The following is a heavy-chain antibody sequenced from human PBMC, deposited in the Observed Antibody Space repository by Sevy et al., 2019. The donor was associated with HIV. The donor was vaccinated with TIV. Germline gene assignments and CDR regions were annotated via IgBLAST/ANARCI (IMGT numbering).Heavy chain of an antibody. J-gene: IGHJ4*02. Sequence: GGSLRLSCEVSGFNFRSYWMSWVSQAPGKGLEWVANIKHDGSEQYYLDSVKGRFTVSRDNGKNSLYLQMTSLRVDDAAVYYCARERQEEDKSGAKFDYWGRGTLVTVSS. CDR1: GFNFRSYW. V-gene: IGHV3-7*01. CDR3: ARERQEEDKSGAKFDY. D-gene: IGHD3-10*01. CDR2: IKHDGSEQ.